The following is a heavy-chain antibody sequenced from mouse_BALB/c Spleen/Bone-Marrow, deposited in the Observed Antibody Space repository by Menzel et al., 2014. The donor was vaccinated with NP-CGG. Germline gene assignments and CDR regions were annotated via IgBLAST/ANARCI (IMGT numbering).Heavy chain of an antibody. V-gene: IGHV1-54*03. J-gene: IGHJ4*01. CDR3: ARRDDAMDY. CDR2: INPGSGGT. CDR1: GYAFTNYL. D-gene: IGHD3-3*01. Sequence: QVHVKQSGAELVRPGTSVKVSCKASGYAFTNYLIEWVKQRPGQGLEWIGVINPGSGGTNYNEKFKGKATLTADKSSSTAYRQLSSLTSDDSAVYFCARRDDAMDYWGQRTSITVSS.